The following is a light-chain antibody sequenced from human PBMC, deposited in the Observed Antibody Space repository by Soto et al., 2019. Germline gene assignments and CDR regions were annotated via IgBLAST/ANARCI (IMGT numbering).Light chain of an antibody. CDR2: WAS. CDR3: QQYYSAPYA. CDR1: SNIKNY. V-gene: IGKV4-1*01. J-gene: IGKJ2*01. Sequence: DIVMTQSPDSLAVSLGERATINCKSSSNIKNYLIWYQQKPGQPPNLIYWASTRESGVPDRFSVSGSGTDFTLTISSLQAEDVAVYYCQQYYSAPYAFSQGTKLAIK.